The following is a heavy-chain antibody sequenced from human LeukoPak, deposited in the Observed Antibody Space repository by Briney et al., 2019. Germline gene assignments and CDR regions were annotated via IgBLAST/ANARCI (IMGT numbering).Heavy chain of an antibody. D-gene: IGHD3-10*01. V-gene: IGHV3-7*01. Sequence: GGSLRLSCAASGFTFSSYWMSWVRQAPGKGREWGANIKQDGSEKYYVDSVTGRFTISRDNAKNSLYLQMNSLRAEDTAVYYCARVYGSGSYYNEKFFDYWGQGTLVTVSS. J-gene: IGHJ4*02. CDR1: GFTFSSYW. CDR3: ARVYGSGSYYNEKFFDY. CDR2: IKQDGSEK.